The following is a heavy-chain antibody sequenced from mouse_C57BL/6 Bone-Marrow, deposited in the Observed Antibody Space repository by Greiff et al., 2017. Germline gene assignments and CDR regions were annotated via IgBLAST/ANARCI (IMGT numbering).Heavy chain of an antibody. Sequence: QVQLQQPGAELVMPGASVKLSCKASGYTFTSYWLHWVKQRPGQGLEWIGELDPSDSYTNYNQKFKGKSTFHVDKSSHTSYLRLSSQTSEDSAVYNCARSDGFYARDDWGPGTSVTVSS. V-gene: IGHV1-69*01. CDR3: ARSDGFYARDD. J-gene: IGHJ4*01. D-gene: IGHD2-3*01. CDR1: GYTFTSYW. CDR2: LDPSDSYT.